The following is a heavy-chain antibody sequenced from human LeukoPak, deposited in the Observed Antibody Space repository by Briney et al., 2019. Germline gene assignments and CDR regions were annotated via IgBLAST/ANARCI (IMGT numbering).Heavy chain of an antibody. Sequence: SETLSLTCTVSGGSISSDTYYWGWIRQHPGKGLEWIGYIYYSGSTYYNPSLKSRVTISVDTSKNQFSLKLSSVTAADTAVYYCERTSIATRHFDYWGQGTLVTVSS. D-gene: IGHD6-6*01. CDR2: IYYSGST. CDR1: GGSISSDTYY. CDR3: ERTSIATRHFDY. J-gene: IGHJ4*02. V-gene: IGHV4-31*03.